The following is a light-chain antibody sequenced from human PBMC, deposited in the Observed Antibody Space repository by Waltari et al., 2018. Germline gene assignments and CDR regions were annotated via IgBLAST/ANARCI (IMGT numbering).Light chain of an antibody. CDR2: DAA. CDR3: QLRSKWLRT. CDR1: QSVRTY. J-gene: IGKJ1*01. V-gene: IGKV3-11*01. Sequence: EIVLTQSPATLSLSPGERATLSCRARQSVRTYLAWYQQKPGQAPRLLIYDAATSATAIPARFSGSGSGTDFTLTISSLEPEDFAVYYCQLRSKWLRTFGQGTKVEV.